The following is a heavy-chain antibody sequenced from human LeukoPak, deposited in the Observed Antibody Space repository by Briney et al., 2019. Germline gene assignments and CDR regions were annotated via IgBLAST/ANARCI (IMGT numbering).Heavy chain of an antibody. J-gene: IGHJ4*02. CDR2: IYYSGST. Sequence: SETLSLICTVSGGSISSSSYYWGWIRQPPGKGLEWIGSIYYSGSTYYNPSLKSRVTISVDTSKNQFSLKLSSVTAADTAVYYCARRSRLRFLEWSFDYWGQGTLVTVSS. V-gene: IGHV4-39*01. CDR1: GGSISSSSYY. D-gene: IGHD3-3*01. CDR3: ARRSRLRFLEWSFDY.